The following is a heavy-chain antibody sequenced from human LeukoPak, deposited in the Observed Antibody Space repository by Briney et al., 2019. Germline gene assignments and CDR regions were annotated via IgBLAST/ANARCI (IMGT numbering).Heavy chain of an antibody. J-gene: IGHJ4*02. CDR2: INHSGST. D-gene: IGHD5-18*01. CDR3: ARGRRIQLRGPYYFDY. Sequence: SETLSLTCTVSGGSISSSSYYWSWIRQPPGKGLEWIGEINHSGSTNYNPSLKSRVTISVDTSKNQFSLKLSSVTAADTAVYYCARGRRIQLRGPYYFDYWGQGTLVTVSS. V-gene: IGHV4-39*07. CDR1: GGSISSSSYY.